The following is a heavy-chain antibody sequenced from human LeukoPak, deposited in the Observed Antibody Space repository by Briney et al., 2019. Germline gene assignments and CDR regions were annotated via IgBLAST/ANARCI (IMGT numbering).Heavy chain of an antibody. J-gene: IGHJ4*02. D-gene: IGHD6-19*01. CDR1: GGSINSSSDD. CDR2: IYYSGST. V-gene: IGHV4-39*01. Sequence: SETLSLTCTVSGGSINSSSDDWGWIRQPPGRGLEWIGSIYYSGSTYYNPSLKSRVTISVDTSKNQFSLKLSSVAAADTAVYYCARHDPRRSGWYVTGISFDYWGQGTLVTVSS. CDR3: ARHDPRRSGWYVTGISFDY.